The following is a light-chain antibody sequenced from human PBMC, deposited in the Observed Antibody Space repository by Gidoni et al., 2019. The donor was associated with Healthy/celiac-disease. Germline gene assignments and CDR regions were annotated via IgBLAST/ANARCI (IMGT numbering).Light chain of an antibody. CDR1: QSVLYSSNNKNY. CDR3: QQYYSTPPT. CDR2: WAS. V-gene: IGKV4-1*01. Sequence: DIVMTQSPDSLAVSLGERATINCKSSQSVLYSSNNKNYLAWYQQKPGQPPKLLIYWASTRESGVPDRVSGSGSGTDFTLPISSLQAEDVAVYYCQQYYSTPPTFGGGTKVEIK. J-gene: IGKJ4*01.